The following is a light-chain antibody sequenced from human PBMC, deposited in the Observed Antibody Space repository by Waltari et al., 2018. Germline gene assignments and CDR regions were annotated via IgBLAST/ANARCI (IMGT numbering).Light chain of an antibody. V-gene: IGLV2-23*02. Sequence: QSALTQPASVSGSPGQSITLPCTGTRSDVGSYNLVSWYQHHPGKAPRLMIYEVNKRPSGVSNRFSGSKSGNTASLTISGLQAEDEADYYCCSYAGSPTFVIFGGGSKLTVL. CDR3: CSYAGSPTFVI. J-gene: IGLJ2*01. CDR2: EVN. CDR1: RSDVGSYNL.